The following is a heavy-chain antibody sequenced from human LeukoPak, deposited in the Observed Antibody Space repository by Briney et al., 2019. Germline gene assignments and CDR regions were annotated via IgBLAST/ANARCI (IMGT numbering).Heavy chain of an antibody. CDR2: LKQDGSTK. Sequence: GGSLRLSCAASGFTFSSYWMSWVRQAPGKGLEWVASLKQDGSTKYYVDSVKGRFTISRDNARNSVYLQMNSLGAEDTAVYYCARVDIVVGEAALFDYWGQGTLVTVSS. J-gene: IGHJ4*02. V-gene: IGHV3-7*01. CDR1: GFTFSSYW. D-gene: IGHD2-15*01. CDR3: ARVDIVVGEAALFDY.